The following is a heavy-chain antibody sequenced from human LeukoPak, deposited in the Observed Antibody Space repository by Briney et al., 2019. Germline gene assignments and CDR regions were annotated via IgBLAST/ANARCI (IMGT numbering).Heavy chain of an antibody. D-gene: IGHD1-26*01. CDR2: INPNTGDT. Sequence: ASVKVSCKASGYTFTVYYIHWVRQAPGQGLEWMGRINPNTGDTHYERKFRGRVTMTRDTSITTAYMELSRLRSDDTARIYCARGDSGSYSPSAFWGQGTLVTVS. CDR1: GYTFTVYY. V-gene: IGHV1-2*06. CDR3: ARGDSGSYSPSAF. J-gene: IGHJ4*02.